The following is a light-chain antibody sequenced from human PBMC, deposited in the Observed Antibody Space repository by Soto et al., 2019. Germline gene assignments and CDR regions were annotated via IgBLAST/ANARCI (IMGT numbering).Light chain of an antibody. CDR1: QSVSGR. V-gene: IGKV3-15*01. CDR3: QQYNSWPIT. J-gene: IGKJ3*01. Sequence: MTQSPASVSVSVGARATLTCRASQSVSGRLAWYQQKPGQAPRLLIYGASTWDTGIPSRFSGSGSGTEFTLTISSLQSEDFAAYYCQQYNSWPITFGAGTKVDLK. CDR2: GAS.